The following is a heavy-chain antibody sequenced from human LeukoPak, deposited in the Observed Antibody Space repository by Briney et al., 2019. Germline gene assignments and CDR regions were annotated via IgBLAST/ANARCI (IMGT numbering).Heavy chain of an antibody. D-gene: IGHD1-1*01. J-gene: IGHJ4*02. CDR1: GFTFSTAW. V-gene: IGHV3-15*01. Sequence: GGSLRLSCAASGFTFSTAWMNWMGWVRQAPGKGLEWVGLTKHKTDDGTPDYAALVKGRFTISRDDSKNTVYLEMHSLETEDTAVYYCISGGGTADYWGQGTLVSVSS. CDR3: ISGGGTADY. CDR2: TKHKTDDGTP.